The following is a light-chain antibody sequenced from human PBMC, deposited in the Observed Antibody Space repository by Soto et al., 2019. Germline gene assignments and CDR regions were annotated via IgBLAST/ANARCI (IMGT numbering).Light chain of an antibody. J-gene: IGKJ5*01. V-gene: IGKV3-11*01. Sequence: ELVLTHSAATLSLSPGERATLSCRASQSVSSYLAWYQQKPGQAPRLLIYDASNGATGIPARFSGSGSGTDFTLTISSLEPEDFAVYYCQQRSNWPPSITFGQGTRLEIK. CDR1: QSVSSY. CDR3: QQRSNWPPSIT. CDR2: DAS.